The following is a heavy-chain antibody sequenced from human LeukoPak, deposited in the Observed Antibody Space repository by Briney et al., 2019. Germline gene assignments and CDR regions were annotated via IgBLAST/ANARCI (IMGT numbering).Heavy chain of an antibody. D-gene: IGHD5-12*01. CDR1: GYTFTSYD. CDR2: MNPNSGNT. Sequence: GASVKVSCKASGYTFTSYDINWVRQATGQGLEWMGWMNPNSGNTGCAQKLQGRVTMTRNTSISTAYMELSSLRSEDTAVYYCARGVANWFDPWGQGTLVTVSS. CDR3: ARGVANWFDP. J-gene: IGHJ5*02. V-gene: IGHV1-8*01.